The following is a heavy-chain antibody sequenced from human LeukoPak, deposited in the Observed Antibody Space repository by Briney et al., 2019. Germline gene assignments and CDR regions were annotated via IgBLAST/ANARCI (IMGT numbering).Heavy chain of an antibody. V-gene: IGHV1-69*04. Sequence: SVKVSCKASGSTFSSYAISWVRQAPGQGLEWMGRIIPILGIANYAQKFQGRVTITADKSTSTAYMELSSLRSEDTAVYYCARDGWTTVTRYYFDYWGQGTLVTVSS. CDR2: IIPILGIA. CDR1: GSTFSSYA. J-gene: IGHJ4*02. D-gene: IGHD4-17*01. CDR3: ARDGWTTVTRYYFDY.